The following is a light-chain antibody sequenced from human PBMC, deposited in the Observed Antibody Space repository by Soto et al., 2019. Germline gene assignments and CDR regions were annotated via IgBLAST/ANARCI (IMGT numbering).Light chain of an antibody. J-gene: IGKJ1*01. CDR1: RDVGSD. CDR3: LQYYSVSWT. V-gene: IGKV1-6*01. Sequence: QMTQSPSSLSASVGEKIIITCRASRDVGSDVSWYQQKPGQAPKLLIYAASNLYTGVPSRFSGSRSGTEFTLTISSLQPEDFASYYCLQYYSVSWTFGQGTKVDIK. CDR2: AAS.